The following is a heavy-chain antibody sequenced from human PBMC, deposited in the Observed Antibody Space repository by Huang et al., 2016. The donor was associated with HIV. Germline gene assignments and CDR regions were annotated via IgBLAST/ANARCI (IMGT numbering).Heavy chain of an antibody. Sequence: QVQLHQWGAGLLKPSETLSLTCAVYGGSFRRYYWNWIRQSPGKGLEWIGQINHRGTSTYNPSLKSRVTMSVDTSKNQFSLKLNAVTAADTAVYYCAREIMISFGGPFDPWGQGTLVTVSS. CDR2: INHRGTS. CDR3: AREIMISFGGPFDP. V-gene: IGHV4-34*01. J-gene: IGHJ5*02. CDR1: GGSFRRYY. D-gene: IGHD3-16*01.